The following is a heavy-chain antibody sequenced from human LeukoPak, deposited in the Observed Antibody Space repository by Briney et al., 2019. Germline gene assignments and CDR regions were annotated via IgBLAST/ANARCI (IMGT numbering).Heavy chain of an antibody. V-gene: IGHV3-30*03. D-gene: IGHD3-10*01. CDR1: GFTFSSYG. Sequence: GRSLRLSCAASGFTFSSYGMHWVRQAPGKGLEWVAVISYDGSNKYYADSVKGRFTISRDNSKSTLYLQMNSLRAEDTAVYYCAREGLLGSMVRGVPYYYGMDVWGQGTTVTVSS. CDR3: AREGLLGSMVRGVPYYYGMDV. CDR2: ISYDGSNK. J-gene: IGHJ6*02.